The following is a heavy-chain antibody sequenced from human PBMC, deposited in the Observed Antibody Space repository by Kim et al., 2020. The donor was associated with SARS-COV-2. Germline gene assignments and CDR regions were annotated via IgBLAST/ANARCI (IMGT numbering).Heavy chain of an antibody. Sequence: NYNPPLKSRDTISGDTSKNQFSLKLSSVTAADTAVYYCARDGAVLSYFDYWGQGTLVTVSS. V-gene: IGHV4-59*01. J-gene: IGHJ4*02. D-gene: IGHD3-16*01. CDR3: ARDGAVLSYFDY.